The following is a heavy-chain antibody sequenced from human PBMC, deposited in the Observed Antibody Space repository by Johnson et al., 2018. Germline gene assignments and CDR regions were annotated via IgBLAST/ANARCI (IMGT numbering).Heavy chain of an antibody. CDR3: AKDLRQRVAFDI. Sequence: QVQLVESGGASVQXGGSXRLXCAASGFTFSDYYMSWIRQAPGTGLEWVSYISSSGSTIYYADSVKGRFTISRDKSKNTLYLQMNSLRAEDTAVDYCAKDLRQRVAFDIWGQGTMVTVSS. V-gene: IGHV3-11*01. J-gene: IGHJ3*02. CDR2: ISSSGSTI. CDR1: GFTFSDYY.